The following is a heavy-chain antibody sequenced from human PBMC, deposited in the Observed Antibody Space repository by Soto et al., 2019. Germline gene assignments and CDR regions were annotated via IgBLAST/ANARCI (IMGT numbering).Heavy chain of an antibody. D-gene: IGHD6-13*01. CDR1: GGSISSGGYY. CDR3: TTWAAAGNKGAFDI. CDR2: IYYSGST. Sequence: QVQLQESGPGLVKPSQTLSLTCTVSGGSISSGGYYWSWIRQHPGKGLEWIGYIYYSGSTYYNPSLKSRFTISVDTSKNQFSLKLSSVTAADTAVYYCTTWAAAGNKGAFDIWGQGTMVTVSS. V-gene: IGHV4-31*03. J-gene: IGHJ3*02.